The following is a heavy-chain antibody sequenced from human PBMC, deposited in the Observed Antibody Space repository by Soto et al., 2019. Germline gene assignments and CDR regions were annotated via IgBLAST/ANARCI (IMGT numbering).Heavy chain of an antibody. J-gene: IGHJ4*02. V-gene: IGHV4-31*11. D-gene: IGHD3-10*01. CDR2: IYYNGRA. CDR3: ARRGAGSGSFDY. Sequence: QVQLQESGPGLVKPSQILSLTCAVSGASISSGDYYWSWIRQHPGKGLEWIGYIYYNGRAYYNPSLNSRVTMSSDTSKNQFSLKLSSVTAADTAVYYCARRGAGSGSFDYWGQGALVTVSS. CDR1: GASISSGDYY.